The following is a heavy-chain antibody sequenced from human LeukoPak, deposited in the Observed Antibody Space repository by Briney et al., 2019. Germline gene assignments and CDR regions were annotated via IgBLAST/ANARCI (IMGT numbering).Heavy chain of an antibody. CDR2: TNWNGGFT. J-gene: IGHJ3*02. CDR3: AKDTGELLDAFDI. D-gene: IGHD1-7*01. Sequence: GGSLRLSCAASGFIFDDYGMNWVRQAPGKGLEWVSGTNWNGGFTHYADSVKGRFTISRDNAKTSLYLQMNSLRAEDTALYYCAKDTGELLDAFDIWGQGTMVTVSS. CDR1: GFIFDDYG. V-gene: IGHV3-20*04.